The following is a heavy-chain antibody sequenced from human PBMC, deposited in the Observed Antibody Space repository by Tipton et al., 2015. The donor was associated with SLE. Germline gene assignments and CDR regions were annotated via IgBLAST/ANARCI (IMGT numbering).Heavy chain of an antibody. CDR3: ARLLPPGYNGLDA. J-gene: IGHJ6*02. CDR2: IYPYDSDT. V-gene: IGHV5-51*03. CDR1: GYNFRNYW. Sequence: QLVQSGAEVKQPGESLKISCKASGYNFRNYWIAWVRQMPGKGLEWMGIIYPYDSDTRYNPSFQGQVTLSADKSITTAYLQWSSLKASDSAIYYCARLLPPGYNGLDAWGQGTTVTVSS.